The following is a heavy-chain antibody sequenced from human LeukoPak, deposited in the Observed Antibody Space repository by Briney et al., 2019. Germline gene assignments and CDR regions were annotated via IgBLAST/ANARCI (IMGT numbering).Heavy chain of an antibody. CDR1: GHTFTGYY. V-gene: IGHV1-2*02. CDR2: INANSGGT. Sequence: ASVKVSCKASGHTFTGYYMHWVRQAPGQGLEWMGWINANSGGTNYAQKFQGRVTMTRDTSISTAYMELSRLRSDDTAVYYCARDRRYYNPAAAGSLLYNWFDPWGQGTLVTVSS. CDR3: ARDRRYYNPAAAGSLLYNWFDP. D-gene: IGHD6-13*01. J-gene: IGHJ5*02.